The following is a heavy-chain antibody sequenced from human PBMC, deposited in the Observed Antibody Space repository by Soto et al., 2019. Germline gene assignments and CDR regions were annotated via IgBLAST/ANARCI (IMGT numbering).Heavy chain of an antibody. CDR1: GGTFSSYA. J-gene: IGHJ6*02. V-gene: IGHV1-69*01. D-gene: IGHD2-2*01. CDR3: ARVVPDCSSTSCPYTGMDV. CDR2: IIPIFGTA. Sequence: QVQLVQSGAEVKKPGSSVKVSCKASGGTFSSYAISWVRQAPEQGLEWMGGIIPIFGTANYAQKFQGRVTITADESTSTAYMELSSLRSEDTAVYYCARVVPDCSSTSCPYTGMDVWGQGTTVTVSS.